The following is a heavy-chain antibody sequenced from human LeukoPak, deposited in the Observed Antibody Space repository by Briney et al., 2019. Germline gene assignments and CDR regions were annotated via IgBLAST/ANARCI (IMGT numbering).Heavy chain of an antibody. CDR3: TRLWRPNDYYDTSGYFDDGFDI. D-gene: IGHD3-22*01. CDR2: INTHSGGT. Sequence: ASVKVSCKASGYTFTGYYMHWVRQAPGQGLEWMGWINTHSGGTNYAQKFEDRVTMTRDTSISTGYMELRSLRSDDTAIYYCTRLWRPNDYYDTSGYFDDGFDIRGQGTMVTVSS. J-gene: IGHJ3*02. CDR1: GYTFTGYY. V-gene: IGHV1-2*02.